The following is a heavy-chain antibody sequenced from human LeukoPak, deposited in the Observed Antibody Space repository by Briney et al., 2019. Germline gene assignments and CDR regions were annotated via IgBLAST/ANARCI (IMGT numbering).Heavy chain of an antibody. CDR3: ATRGA. CDR2: IHSGDRT. Sequence: ETLTLSCAASGFTVSSDYLSWIRQAPGKGLEWVSMIHSGDRTYYADPVKGRVTISRDKSKNTLHLQMNSLRAEDTAVYYCATRGAWGQGTLVTVSS. CDR1: GFTVSSDY. J-gene: IGHJ5*02. V-gene: IGHV3-53*01.